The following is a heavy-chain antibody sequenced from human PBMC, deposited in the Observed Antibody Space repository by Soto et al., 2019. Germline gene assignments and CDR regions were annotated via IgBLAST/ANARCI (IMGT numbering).Heavy chain of an antibody. J-gene: IGHJ4*02. V-gene: IGHV3-30*03. D-gene: IGHD3-16*01. CDR2: ISYDGSNK. CDR3: ALDDDYIWGSYLPDAL. Sequence: RGSLRLSCAASGFTFSSYGMHWVRQAPGKGLEWVAVISYDGSNKYYADSVKGRFTISRDNSKNTLYLQMNSLRAEDTAVYYCALDDDYIWGSYLPDALWGQGTLVTAPQ. CDR1: GFTFSSYG.